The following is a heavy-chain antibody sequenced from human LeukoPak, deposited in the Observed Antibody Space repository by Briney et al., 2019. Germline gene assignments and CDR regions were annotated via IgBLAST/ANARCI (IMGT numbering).Heavy chain of an antibody. CDR2: IYHSGST. D-gene: IGHD2-15*01. CDR3: ARDLRDCSGGSCYGGGMDV. CDR1: GCSISSSNW. V-gene: IGHV4-4*02. J-gene: IGHJ6*04. Sequence: SETLSLTCAVSGCSISSSNWWSWVRQPPGKGLEWIGEIYHSGSTNYNPSLKSRVTISVDKSKNQFSLKLSSVTAADTAVYYCARDLRDCSGGSCYGGGMDVWGKGTTVTVSS.